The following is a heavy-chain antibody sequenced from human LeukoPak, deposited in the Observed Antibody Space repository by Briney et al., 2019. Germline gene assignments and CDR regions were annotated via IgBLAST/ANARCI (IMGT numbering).Heavy chain of an antibody. CDR3: ARDRFRRDGYNYGRDGAFDI. V-gene: IGHV3-21*01. CDR2: ISSSSSYI. J-gene: IGHJ3*02. Sequence: GGSLRLSCAASGFTFSDYTMNWVRQAPGKGLEWVSSISSSSSYIYYADSVKGRFTISRDNSKNTLYLQMNSLRAEDTAVYYCARDRFRRDGYNYGRDGAFDIWGQGTMVTVSS. CDR1: GFTFSDYT. D-gene: IGHD5-24*01.